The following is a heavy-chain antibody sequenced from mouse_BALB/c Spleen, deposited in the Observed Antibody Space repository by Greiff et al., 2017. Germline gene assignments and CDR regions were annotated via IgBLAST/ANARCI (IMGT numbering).Heavy chain of an antibody. CDR3: AIYGYDEYFDV. CDR2: IDPFNGGT. Sequence: EVQLQQSGPELMKPGASVKISCKASGYSFTSYYMHWVKQSHGKSLEWIGYIDPFNGGTSYNQKFKGKATLTVDKSSSTAYMHLSSLTSEDSAVYYCAIYGYDEYFDVWGAGTTVTVSA. CDR1: GYSFTSYY. V-gene: IGHV1S135*01. D-gene: IGHD2-2*01. J-gene: IGHJ1*01.